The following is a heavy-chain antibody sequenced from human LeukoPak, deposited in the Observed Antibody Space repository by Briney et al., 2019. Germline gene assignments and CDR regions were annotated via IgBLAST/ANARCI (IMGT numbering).Heavy chain of an antibody. Sequence: SQTLSLTCTVSGGPISSGGYYWSWIRQHPGKGLEWIGYIYYSGSTYYNPSLKSRVTISVDTSKNQFSLKLSSVTAADTAVYYCARAPSCSSTSCHFDYWGQGTLVTVSS. D-gene: IGHD2-2*01. CDR3: ARAPSCSSTSCHFDY. J-gene: IGHJ4*02. CDR2: IYYSGST. CDR1: GGPISSGGYY. V-gene: IGHV4-31*03.